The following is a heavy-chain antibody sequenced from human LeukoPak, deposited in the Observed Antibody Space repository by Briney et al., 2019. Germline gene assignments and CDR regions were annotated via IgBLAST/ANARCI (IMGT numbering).Heavy chain of an antibody. CDR3: ARGDPGWYGVNGYFDY. Sequence: QTGGSLRLSCAASGFTFSSYDMHWVRQATGKGLEWVSAIGTAGDTYYPGSVKGRFTISRENAKNSLYLQMNSLRAGDTAVYYCARGDPGWYGVNGYFDYWGQGTLVTVSS. D-gene: IGHD2-15*01. V-gene: IGHV3-13*01. CDR1: GFTFSSYD. J-gene: IGHJ4*02. CDR2: IGTAGDT.